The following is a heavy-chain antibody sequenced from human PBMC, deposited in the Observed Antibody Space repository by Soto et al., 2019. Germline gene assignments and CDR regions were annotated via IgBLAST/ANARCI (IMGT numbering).Heavy chain of an antibody. V-gene: IGHV1-3*01. CDR2: INAGNGNT. CDR1: GCTFTSYA. D-gene: IGHD1-26*01. J-gene: IGHJ6*02. Sequence: ASVKVSCKASGCTFTSYAMHWVRQAPGQRLEWMVWINAGNGNTKYSQKFQGRVTITRDTSASTAYMELSSLRSEDTAVYYCARARGSYYYYGMDVSAQGTTVTVSS. CDR3: ARARGSYYYYGMDV.